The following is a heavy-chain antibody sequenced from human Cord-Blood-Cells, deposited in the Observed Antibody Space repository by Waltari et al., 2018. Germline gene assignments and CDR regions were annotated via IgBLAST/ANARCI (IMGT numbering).Heavy chain of an antibody. CDR2: IYYSGST. V-gene: IGHV4-39*01. Sequence: QLQLQESGPGLVKPSETLSLTCPVSGGPITSSSYYWGWTRRPPGKGLEWIGSIYYSGSTYYNPSLKSRVTISVDTSKNQFSLKLSSVTAADTAVYYCATPNSSFDYWGQGTLVTVSS. CDR3: ATPNSSFDY. CDR1: GGPITSSSYY. J-gene: IGHJ4*02. D-gene: IGHD4-4*01.